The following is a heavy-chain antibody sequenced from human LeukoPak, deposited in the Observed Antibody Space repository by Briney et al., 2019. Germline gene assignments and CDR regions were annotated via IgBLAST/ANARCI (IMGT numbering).Heavy chain of an antibody. D-gene: IGHD3-22*01. CDR3: AKRSVSGYYNLDY. V-gene: IGHV3-23*01. J-gene: IGHJ4*02. Sequence: PGGSLRLSCAASGFTFGIYAMSWVRQAPGKGLEWVSGISGSASTYYADSVKGRFTISRDNSKNTLYLQMNSLRADDTAVYYCAKRSVSGYYNLDYWGQGTLVTVSS. CDR2: ISGSAST. CDR1: GFTFGIYA.